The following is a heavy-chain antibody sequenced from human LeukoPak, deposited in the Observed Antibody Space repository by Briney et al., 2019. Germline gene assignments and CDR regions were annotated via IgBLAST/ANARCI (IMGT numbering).Heavy chain of an antibody. J-gene: IGHJ4*02. D-gene: IGHD3-16*02. V-gene: IGHV1-18*01. CDR1: GYTFTSYG. CDR3: ARDRISDYVWGSYRHDY. Sequence: ASVKVSRKASGYTFTSYGISWVRQAPGQGLEWMGWISAYNGNTNYAQKLQGRVTMTTDTSTSTAYMELRSLRSDDTAVYYCARDRISDYVWGSYRHDYWGQGTLVTVSS. CDR2: ISAYNGNT.